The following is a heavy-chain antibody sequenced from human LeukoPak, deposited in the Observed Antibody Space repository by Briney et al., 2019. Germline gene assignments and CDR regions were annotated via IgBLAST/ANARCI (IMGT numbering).Heavy chain of an antibody. V-gene: IGHV3-30-3*01. CDR1: GFSFSVCA. J-gene: IGHJ4*02. CDR2: ISYDGNNK. CDR3: VRGVTTYDSSGYFDY. D-gene: IGHD3-22*01. Sequence: PGGSLRLSCAASGFSFSVCAMHWVRQAPGKGLEWVATISYDGNNKHYTDSVEGRFTISRDNSKNTLYLQMNTLRVEDTAMYYCVRGVTTYDSSGYFDYWGQGTLVTVSS.